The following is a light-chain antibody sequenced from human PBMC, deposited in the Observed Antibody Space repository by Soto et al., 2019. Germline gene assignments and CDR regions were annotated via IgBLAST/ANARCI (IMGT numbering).Light chain of an antibody. V-gene: IGKV1-5*03. J-gene: IGKJ1*01. CDR1: QTISNL. CDR3: QQYSTYPWT. Sequence: DIQMTQSPSTLSASVGDRVTITCRASQTISNLLAWYQQRPGKAPNLLIYKASSLESGVPSRFSGSGSGTEFTLTISSLQPDDFATYFCQQYSTYPWTFGQGNKVEVK. CDR2: KAS.